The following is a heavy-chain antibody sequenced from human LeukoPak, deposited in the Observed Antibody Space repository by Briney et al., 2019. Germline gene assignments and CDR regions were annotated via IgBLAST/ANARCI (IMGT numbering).Heavy chain of an antibody. D-gene: IGHD3-3*01. Sequence: GGSLRLSCAASGFTFSNAWMSWVRQAPGKGLEWVGRIKSKTDGGTTDYAAPVKGRFTISRDDSKNTLYLQMNSLKTEDTAVYYCTSEGFWYPLDYFDYWGQGTLVTVSS. J-gene: IGHJ4*02. CDR3: TSEGFWYPLDYFDY. CDR1: GFTFSNAW. V-gene: IGHV3-15*01. CDR2: IKSKTDGGTT.